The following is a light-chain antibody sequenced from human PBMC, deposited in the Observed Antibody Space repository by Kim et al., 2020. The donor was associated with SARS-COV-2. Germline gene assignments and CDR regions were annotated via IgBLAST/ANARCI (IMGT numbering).Light chain of an antibody. Sequence: ASVGDRVTITCRASQSISSWLAWYQQKPGKAPKLRIYKASSLESGVPSRFSGSGSGTEFTLTISSLQPDDFATYYYQQYNSYPWTFGQGTKVEIK. CDR3: QQYNSYPWT. J-gene: IGKJ1*01. V-gene: IGKV1-5*03. CDR1: QSISSW. CDR2: KAS.